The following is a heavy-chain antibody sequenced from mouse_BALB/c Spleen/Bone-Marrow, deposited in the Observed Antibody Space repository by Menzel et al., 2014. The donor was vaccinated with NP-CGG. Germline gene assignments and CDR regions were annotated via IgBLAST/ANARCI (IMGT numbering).Heavy chain of an antibody. J-gene: IGHJ4*01. CDR3: ARGDYDYAMDY. CDR2: IWAGGTT. V-gene: IGHV2-9*02. D-gene: IGHD2-4*01. CDR1: GFSLPRFG. Sequence: VKLVESGPGLVAPSQSLSITCTVSGFSLPRFGVHWVRQPPGKGLEWLGIIWAGGTTNYNSALMSRLSIGKDNSKSQVFLKMNSLQTDDTAMYYCARGDYDYAMDYWGQGTSVTVSS.